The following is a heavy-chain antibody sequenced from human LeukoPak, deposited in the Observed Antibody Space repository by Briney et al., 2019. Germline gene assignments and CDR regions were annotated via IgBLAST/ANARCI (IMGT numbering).Heavy chain of an antibody. J-gene: IGHJ4*02. D-gene: IGHD4-17*01. Sequence: GGSLRLSCAASGFTVSSNYMSWVRQAPGKGLEWVSVIYSGGSTYYADSVKGRFAISRDSSKNTLYLQMNSLRAEDTAVYYCARGLYGDYVLDYWGQGTLVTVSS. CDR1: GFTVSSNY. CDR2: IYSGGST. V-gene: IGHV3-53*01. CDR3: ARGLYGDYVLDY.